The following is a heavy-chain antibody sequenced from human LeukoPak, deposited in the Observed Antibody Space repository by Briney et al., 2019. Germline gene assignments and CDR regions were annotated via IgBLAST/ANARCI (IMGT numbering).Heavy chain of an antibody. Sequence: PGGSLRLSCAASGFTFSSYAMHWVRQAPGKGLEYVSAISSNGGSTYYANSVKGRFTISRDNSKNTLYLQMGSLRAEDMAVYYCARELEGSYRLDAFDIWGQGTMVTVSS. CDR3: ARELEGSYRLDAFDI. CDR1: GFTFSSYA. D-gene: IGHD1-26*01. CDR2: ISSNGGST. V-gene: IGHV3-64*01. J-gene: IGHJ3*02.